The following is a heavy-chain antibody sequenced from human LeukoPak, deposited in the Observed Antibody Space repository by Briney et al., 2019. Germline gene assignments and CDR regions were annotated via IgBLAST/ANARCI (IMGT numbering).Heavy chain of an antibody. J-gene: IGHJ4*02. CDR1: GGSISSGDYY. CDR3: ARALGGYSGYDPYYFDY. D-gene: IGHD5-12*01. V-gene: IGHV4-31*03. CDR2: IYYSGST. Sequence: PSETLSLTCTVSGGSISSGDYYRSWIRQHPGKGLEWIGYIYYSGSTYYNPSLKSRVTISVDTSKNQFSLKLSSVTAADTAVYYCARALGGYSGYDPYYFDYWGQGTLVTVSS.